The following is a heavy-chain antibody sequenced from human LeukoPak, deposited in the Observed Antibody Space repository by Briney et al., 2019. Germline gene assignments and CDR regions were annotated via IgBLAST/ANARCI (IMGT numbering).Heavy chain of an antibody. J-gene: IGHJ6*02. V-gene: IGHV4-31*03. D-gene: IGHD3/OR15-3a*01. CDR2: IYYSGST. CDR1: GGSISSGGYY. CDR3: ARDRDWYGMDV. Sequence: SETLSLTCTVSGGSISSGGYYWSWIRQHPGKGLEWIGYIYYSGSTYYNPSLKSRVTISVDTSKNQFPLKLSSVTAADTAVYYCARDRDWYGMDVWGQGTTVTVSS.